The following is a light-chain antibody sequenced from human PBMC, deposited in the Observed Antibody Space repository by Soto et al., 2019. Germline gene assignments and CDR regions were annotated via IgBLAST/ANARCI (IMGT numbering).Light chain of an antibody. V-gene: IGKV1-9*01. CDR3: QQLIRFPTK. J-gene: IGKJ1*01. Sequence: IQLTQSPSSLSASVGDRVTITCRASQGISNSLAWYQQKPGKAPKLLMYLASTLQSGGPPRFSGTGSGTNFTLTISSLQPEDFATYYCQQLIRFPTKFGQGTKVEIK. CDR2: LAS. CDR1: QGISNS.